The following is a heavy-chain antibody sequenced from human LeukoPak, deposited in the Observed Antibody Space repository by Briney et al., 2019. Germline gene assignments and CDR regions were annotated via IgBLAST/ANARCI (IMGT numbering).Heavy chain of an antibody. CDR3: ARQGVGATRLGY. CDR2: IYYSGST. J-gene: IGHJ4*02. V-gene: IGHV4-39*01. Sequence: PSETLSLTCTVSGGSISSYYWGWIRQPPGKGLEWIGSIYYSGSTYYNPSLKSRVTISVDTSKNQFSLKLSSVTAADTAVYYCARQGVGATRLGYWGQGTLVTVSS. D-gene: IGHD1-26*01. CDR1: GGSISSYY.